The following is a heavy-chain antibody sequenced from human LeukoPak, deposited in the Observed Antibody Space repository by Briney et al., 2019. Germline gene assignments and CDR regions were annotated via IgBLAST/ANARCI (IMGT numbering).Heavy chain of an antibody. CDR3: ARSSSYYDSSGYYYRAADWYFDL. Sequence: TSETLSLTCTVSGGSISSYYWSWIRQPPGKGLEWIGYIYYSGSTNYNPSLKSRVTISVDTSKNQFSLKLSSVTAADTAVYYCARSSSYYDSSGYYYRAADWYFDLWGRGTLVTVSS. CDR2: IYYSGST. V-gene: IGHV4-59*01. D-gene: IGHD3-22*01. J-gene: IGHJ2*01. CDR1: GGSISSYY.